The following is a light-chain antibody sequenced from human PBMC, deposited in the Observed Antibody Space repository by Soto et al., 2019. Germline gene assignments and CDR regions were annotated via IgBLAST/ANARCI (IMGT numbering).Light chain of an antibody. Sequence: QSVLTQPASVSGSPGQSTTLSCTGTRNDVGTYTLVSWYQQYPGEAPKLLIYEDTKRPSGISDRFSGSKSGNTASLTISGLQAGDGAYYYCCSYAGGDTLIFGGGTKLTVL. V-gene: IGLV2-23*01. J-gene: IGLJ2*01. CDR3: CSYAGGDTLI. CDR1: RNDVGTYTL. CDR2: EDT.